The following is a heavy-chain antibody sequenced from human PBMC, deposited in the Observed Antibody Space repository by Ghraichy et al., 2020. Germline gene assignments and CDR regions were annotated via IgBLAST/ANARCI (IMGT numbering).Heavy chain of an antibody. CDR2: INHSGNT. CDR3: ARGQRLRYNALYCYGLDV. CDR1: GGSFSGYY. D-gene: IGHD1-1*01. J-gene: IGHJ6*02. V-gene: IGHV4-34*01. Sequence: SETLSLTCTVSGGSFSGYYWSWIRQPPRRGLEWIAEINHSGNTNYNPSLKSRVTVSVDASKNQFFLKLSSGTAADTALYFCARGQRLRYNALYCYGLDVWAQETAVSVSS.